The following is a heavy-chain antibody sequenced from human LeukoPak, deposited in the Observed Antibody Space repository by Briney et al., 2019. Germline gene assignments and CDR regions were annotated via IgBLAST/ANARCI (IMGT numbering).Heavy chain of an antibody. V-gene: IGHV4-38-2*02. CDR1: GYSISSGYY. CDR2: IYHSGST. D-gene: IGHD3-22*01. Sequence: SETLSLTCTVSGYSISSGYYWGWIRQPPGKGLEWIGSIYHSGSTNYNPSLKSRVTISVDTSKNQFSLELSSVTAADTAVYYCARGTFWGYYDSSGYYYDYWGQGTLVTVSS. J-gene: IGHJ4*02. CDR3: ARGTFWGYYDSSGYYYDY.